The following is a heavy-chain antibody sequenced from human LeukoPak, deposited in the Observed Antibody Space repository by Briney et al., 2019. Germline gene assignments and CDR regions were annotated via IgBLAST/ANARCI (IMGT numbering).Heavy chain of an antibody. V-gene: IGHV1-2*02. CDR2: INPNTGGT. J-gene: IGHJ4*02. Sequence: ASVKVSCKASGYTFTGYYMHWVRQAPGQGLEWMGWINPNTGGTNYAQKFQGRVTMTRDTSISTAYMELSGLTSDDTAVYYCARPYCSGGSCHDYFDYWGQGTLVTVSS. CDR1: GYTFTGYY. CDR3: ARPYCSGGSCHDYFDY. D-gene: IGHD2-15*01.